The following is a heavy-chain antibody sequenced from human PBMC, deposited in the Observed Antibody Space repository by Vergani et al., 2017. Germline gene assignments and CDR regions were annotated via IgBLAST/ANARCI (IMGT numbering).Heavy chain of an antibody. Sequence: QVQLQESGPGLVKPSETLSLTCTVSGDSISSYYWSWIRQPPGKGLEWIGGMFHTGEASNSPSLQSRVAFSMDTSKNQFSLQLTSVTAADTAVYFCGVIMVRSPRPDNWFDSWGRGTLVTVSS. D-gene: IGHD3-10*01. V-gene: IGHV4-59*04. CDR3: GVIMVRSPRPDNWFDS. J-gene: IGHJ5*01. CDR1: GDSISSYY. CDR2: MFHTGEA.